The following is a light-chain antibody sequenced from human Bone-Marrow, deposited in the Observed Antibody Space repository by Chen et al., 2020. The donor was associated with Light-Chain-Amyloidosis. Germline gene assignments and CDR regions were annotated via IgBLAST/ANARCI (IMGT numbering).Light chain of an antibody. CDR2: EDD. CDR1: SGSIATNY. CDR3: QSYQGSSQGV. Sequence: NFMLTQPHSVSESPGKTVIISCTRSSGSIATNYVQWYQQSPGSSPTTVIYEDDQRPSGVPARFSGSIDRASNSASLTISGLKTEDEADYYCQSYQGSSQGVFGGGTKLSVL. J-gene: IGLJ3*02. V-gene: IGLV6-57*01.